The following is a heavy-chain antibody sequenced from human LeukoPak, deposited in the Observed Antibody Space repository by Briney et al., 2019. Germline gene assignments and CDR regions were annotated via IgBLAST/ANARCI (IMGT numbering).Heavy chain of an antibody. CDR2: IYSGGST. D-gene: IGHD2-21*01. Sequence: GGSLRLSCAASGFTVSSNYMSWVRQAPGKGLEWVSVIYSGGSTYYADSVKGRFTISRDNSKNTLYLQMNSLRAEDTAVYYCARDLGYYRGDYWGQGTLVTVSS. CDR1: GFTVSSNY. V-gene: IGHV3-53*01. CDR3: ARDLGYYRGDY. J-gene: IGHJ4*02.